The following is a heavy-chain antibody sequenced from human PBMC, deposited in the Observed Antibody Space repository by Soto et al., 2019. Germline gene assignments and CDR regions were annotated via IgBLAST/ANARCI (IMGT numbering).Heavy chain of an antibody. V-gene: IGHV3-23*01. Sequence: PWGSLRLSCAASGFTFSSYAIILFRHSPLKGLEWVSAISGSGGSTYYADSVKGRFTISRDNSKSTLYLQMNSLRAEDTAVYYCAKVRAPFDYWGQGTLVTVSS. CDR1: GFTFSSYA. CDR3: AKVRAPFDY. CDR2: ISGSGGST. J-gene: IGHJ4*02.